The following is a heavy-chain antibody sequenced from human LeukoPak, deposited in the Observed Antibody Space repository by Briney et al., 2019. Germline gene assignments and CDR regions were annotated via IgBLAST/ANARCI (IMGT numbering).Heavy chain of an antibody. CDR2: IDSDGSST. Sequence: GGSLRLSCAASGFTFSSYWMHWVRQAPGKGLVWVSRIDSDGSSTSYADSVKGRFTISRDNFKNTLYLQMNSLRVEDTAVYYCARGSTNSWYIPFDYWGQGTLVTVSS. V-gene: IGHV3-74*01. D-gene: IGHD6-13*01. J-gene: IGHJ4*02. CDR1: GFTFSSYW. CDR3: ARGSTNSWYIPFDY.